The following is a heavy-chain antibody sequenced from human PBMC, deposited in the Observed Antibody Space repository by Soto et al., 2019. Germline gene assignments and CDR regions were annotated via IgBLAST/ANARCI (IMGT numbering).Heavy chain of an antibody. V-gene: IGHV4-31*03. Sequence: PSETLSLTCTVIGGPIRSPNFSWSWIRQHPGKGPEWIGNIYYNGTTTYSPSLESRLTISLDPSKNQFSLTLNSVTAADTAVYYCARVWFGESSWLDPSGQGTLVTVSS. CDR3: ARVWFGESSWLDP. CDR2: IYYNGTT. D-gene: IGHD3-10*01. J-gene: IGHJ5*02. CDR1: GGPIRSPNFS.